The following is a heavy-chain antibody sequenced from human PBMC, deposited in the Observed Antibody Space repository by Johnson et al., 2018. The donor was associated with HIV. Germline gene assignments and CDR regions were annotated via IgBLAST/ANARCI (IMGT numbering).Heavy chain of an antibody. CDR1: AFTFNNYP. Sequence: QLHLLESGGGVVQPGRSLRLSRPVSAFTFNNYPIHCVCPAPVNGLVCVAVISYDGSNNYYGDSVKGRFTISRDNFKNTLYLQMNSLRGEDTAVYYCASGDDDGFWGRGTMVTVSS. D-gene: IGHD5-12*01. J-gene: IGHJ3*01. V-gene: IGHV3-30*04. CDR3: ASGDDDGF. CDR2: ISYDGSNN.